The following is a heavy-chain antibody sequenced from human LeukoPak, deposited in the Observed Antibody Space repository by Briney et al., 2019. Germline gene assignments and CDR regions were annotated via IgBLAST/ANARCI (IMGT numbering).Heavy chain of an antibody. CDR2: MNPNSGNT. D-gene: IGHD3-10*01. J-gene: IGHJ4*02. V-gene: IGHV1-8*01. Sequence: ASVKVSCKASGYTFTSYDINWVRQAPGQGLEWMGWMNPNSGNTGYAQKFQGRVTMTRNTSISTAYMELSSLRSEDTAVYYCARARRRGYGSGSYRPTLYYFDYWGQGTLVTVSS. CDR1: GYTFTSYD. CDR3: ARARRRGYGSGSYRPTLYYFDY.